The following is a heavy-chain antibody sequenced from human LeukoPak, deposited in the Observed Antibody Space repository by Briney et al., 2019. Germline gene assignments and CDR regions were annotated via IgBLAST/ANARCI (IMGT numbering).Heavy chain of an antibody. Sequence: ASVKVSCKASGYTFTNYYMHWVRQAPGQGLEWMGIINPSGGGTSYAQKFQGRVTMTRDTSTSTVYMELSSLRFDDTAVYYCAREEGYCSGGGCYSYYYYYGMDVWGQGTTVTVSS. CDR1: GYTFTNYY. V-gene: IGHV1-46*01. J-gene: IGHJ6*02. CDR2: INPSGGGT. CDR3: AREEGYCSGGGCYSYYYYYGMDV. D-gene: IGHD2-15*01.